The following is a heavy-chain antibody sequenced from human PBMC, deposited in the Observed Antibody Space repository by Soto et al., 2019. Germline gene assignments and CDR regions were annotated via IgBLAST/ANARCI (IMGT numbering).Heavy chain of an antibody. CDR2: IYYSGST. D-gene: IGHD6-13*01. Sequence: QVQLQESGPGLVKPSQTLSLTCTVSGGSISSGGYYWSWIRQHPGKGLEWIGYIYYSGSTYYNPSRKSRVTISVDTSKNPLSLKLSSVTAADTAVYYCARGGISAAAPPDYWGQGTLVTVSS. V-gene: IGHV4-31*03. J-gene: IGHJ4*02. CDR3: ARGGISAAAPPDY. CDR1: GGSISSGGYY.